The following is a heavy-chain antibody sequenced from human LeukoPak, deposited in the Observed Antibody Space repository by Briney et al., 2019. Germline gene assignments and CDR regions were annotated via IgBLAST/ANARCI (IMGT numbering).Heavy chain of an antibody. CDR1: GFTFSSYS. CDR2: ISSSSSYI. CDR3: ARGFIAAAWDYMDV. D-gene: IGHD6-13*01. J-gene: IGHJ6*03. V-gene: IGHV3-21*01. Sequence: GGSLRLSCAASGFTFSSYSMNWVRQAPGKGLEWVSSISSSSSYIYYADSVKGRFTISRDNAKNSLYLQMNSLRAEDTAVYYCARGFIAAAWDYMDVWGKGTTATVSS.